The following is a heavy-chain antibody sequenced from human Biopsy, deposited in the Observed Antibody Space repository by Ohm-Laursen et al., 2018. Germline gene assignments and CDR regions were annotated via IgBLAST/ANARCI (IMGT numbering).Heavy chain of an antibody. D-gene: IGHD6-19*01. CDR1: GFTFGHYA. CDR2: IAYDGSNK. J-gene: IGHJ3*02. CDR3: AKDGGQWPGGAFDI. Sequence: SLRLSCAASGFTFGHYAMHWVRQAPGKGLEWLAVIAYDGSNKYYAESVKGRFTISRDRSRDTVHLQMNSLRYEDTALYYCAKDGGQWPGGAFDIWGHGTMVSVSS. V-gene: IGHV3-30*02.